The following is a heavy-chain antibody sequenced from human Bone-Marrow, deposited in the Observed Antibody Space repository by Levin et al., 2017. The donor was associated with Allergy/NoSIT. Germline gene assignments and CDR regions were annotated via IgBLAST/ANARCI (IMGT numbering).Heavy chain of an antibody. Sequence: VASVKVSCKASGYTFTTYGISWVRQAPGQGLEWMGWISAYNGNTKYAQNLQGRVTMTTDTSTSTAYMELRSLRSDDTAVYYCARAPMVIAATGGFDPWGQGTLVTVSS. CDR3: ARAPMVIAATGGFDP. CDR1: GYTFTTYG. J-gene: IGHJ5*02. V-gene: IGHV1-18*01. CDR2: ISAYNGNT. D-gene: IGHD2-15*01.